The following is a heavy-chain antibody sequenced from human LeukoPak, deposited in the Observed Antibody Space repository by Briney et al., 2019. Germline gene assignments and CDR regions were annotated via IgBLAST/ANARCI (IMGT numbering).Heavy chain of an antibody. J-gene: IGHJ4*02. D-gene: IGHD6-25*01. V-gene: IGHV3-74*01. CDR3: ARENLAAAADY. Sequence: GGSLRLSCAASGFTFSAYWMHWVRQAPGKGLVWVSRIRGDGSMTNYADSVKGRFTISRDNAKNTLYLQMNSLRLEDTAVYYCARENLAAAADYWGQGTVVTVSS. CDR1: GFTFSAYW. CDR2: IRGDGSMT.